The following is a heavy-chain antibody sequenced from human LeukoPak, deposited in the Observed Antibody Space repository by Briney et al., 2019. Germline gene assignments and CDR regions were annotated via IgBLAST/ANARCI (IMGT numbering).Heavy chain of an antibody. CDR2: IYYSGST. CDR1: GYSISSGYY. J-gene: IGHJ5*02. D-gene: IGHD3-10*01. CDR3: ARVQIRWFGELPPILRNWFDP. V-gene: IGHV4-38-2*02. Sequence: PSETLSLTCTVSGYSISSGYYWGWIRQPPGKGLEWIGYIYYSGSTNYNPSLKSRVTISVDTSKNQFSLKLSSVTAADTAVYYCARVQIRWFGELPPILRNWFDPWGQGTLVTVSS.